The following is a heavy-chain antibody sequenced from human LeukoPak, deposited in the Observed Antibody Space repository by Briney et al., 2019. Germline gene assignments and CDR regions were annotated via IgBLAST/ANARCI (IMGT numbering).Heavy chain of an antibody. CDR2: ISGSGGST. Sequence: GGSLRLSCAASGFTFSSYAMSWVRQAPGKGLEWVSPISGSGGSTYYADCVKGRFTISRDNSKNTLYLQMNSLRAEDTAVYYCATDLYTSYCGGDCYSEMFDYWGQGTLVTVSS. D-gene: IGHD2-21*02. J-gene: IGHJ4*02. CDR3: ATDLYTSYCGGDCYSEMFDY. CDR1: GFTFSSYA. V-gene: IGHV3-23*01.